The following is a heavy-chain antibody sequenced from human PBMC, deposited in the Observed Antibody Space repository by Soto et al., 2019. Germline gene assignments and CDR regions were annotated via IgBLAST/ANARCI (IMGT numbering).Heavy chain of an antibody. CDR2: ISGSGGST. V-gene: IGHV3-23*01. D-gene: IGHD3-22*01. CDR1: GFTFSSYA. Sequence: PGGSLRLSCAASGFTFSSYAMSWVRQAPGKGLEWVSAISGSGGSTYYADSVKGRFTISRDNSKNTLYLQMNSLRAEDTAVYYCAKDEDAMIVVVIGAFDIWGQGTMVTVSS. J-gene: IGHJ3*02. CDR3: AKDEDAMIVVVIGAFDI.